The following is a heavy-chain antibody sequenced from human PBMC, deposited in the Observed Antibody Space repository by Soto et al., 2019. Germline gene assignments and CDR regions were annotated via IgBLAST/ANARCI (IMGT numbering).Heavy chain of an antibody. CDR1: GFSLTTSGMT. D-gene: IGHD3-16*01. Sequence: QITLKESGPTLVKPTQTLTLTCTVSGFSLTTSGMTLGWIRQPPGKAPEWLALGYQFSPSLQSRLTFTKDTSRNQVVLTMTDMDPVDTATYYCTLRHDSSTGPIYWGQGILVTVSS. CDR3: TLRHDSSTGPIY. J-gene: IGHJ4*02. CDR2: GY. V-gene: IGHV2-5*01.